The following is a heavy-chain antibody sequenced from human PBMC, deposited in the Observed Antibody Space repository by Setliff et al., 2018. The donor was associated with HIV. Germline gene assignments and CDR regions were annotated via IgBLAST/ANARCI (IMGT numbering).Heavy chain of an antibody. CDR2: FDPEDGET. J-gene: IGHJ4*02. V-gene: IGHV1-24*01. Sequence: VSFKVSGYTLTDLSMHWVRQAPGKGLEWMGGFDPEDGETIYAQKFQGRVTMTEDTSTDTAYMELSSLRSEDTAVYYCATDQISDGSGSYPKSYFDYWGQGTLDTVSS. D-gene: IGHD3-10*01. CDR3: ATDQISDGSGSYPKSYFDY. CDR1: GYTLTDLS.